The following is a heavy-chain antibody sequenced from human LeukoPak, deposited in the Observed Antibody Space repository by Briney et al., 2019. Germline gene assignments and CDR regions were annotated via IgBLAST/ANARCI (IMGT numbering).Heavy chain of an antibody. CDR3: ARDGGGDWGDYFDY. J-gene: IGHJ4*02. Sequence: SETLSLTCTVSGGSISSSSYYWGWIRQPPGKGLEWIGSIYYSGSTYYNPSLKSRVTISVDTSKNQFSLKLSSVTAADTAVYYCARDGGGDWGDYFDYWGQGTLVTVSS. V-gene: IGHV4-39*07. CDR2: IYYSGST. CDR1: GGSISSSSYY. D-gene: IGHD2-21*02.